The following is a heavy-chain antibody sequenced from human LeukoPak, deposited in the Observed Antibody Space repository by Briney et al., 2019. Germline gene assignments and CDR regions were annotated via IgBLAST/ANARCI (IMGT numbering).Heavy chain of an antibody. V-gene: IGHV1-8*01. Sequence: ASVKVSCKASGYTFTSYDINWVRQATGQGLEWMGWMNPNSGNTGYAQKFQGRDTMTRNTSISTAYMELSSLRSEDTAVYYCARAGRYNWNDVGYWGQGTLVTVSS. CDR3: ARAGRYNWNDVGY. CDR1: GYTFTSYD. D-gene: IGHD1-1*01. J-gene: IGHJ4*02. CDR2: MNPNSGNT.